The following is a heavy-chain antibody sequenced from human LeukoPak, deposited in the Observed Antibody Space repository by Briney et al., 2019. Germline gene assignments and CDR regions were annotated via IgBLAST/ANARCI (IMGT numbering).Heavy chain of an antibody. V-gene: IGHV3-30*02. D-gene: IGHD3-10*01. CDR1: GFTFTNYG. J-gene: IGHJ4*02. CDR3: AKDITRFGDRRPFDS. CDR2: IRFDENNK. Sequence: PGGSLRLSCAASGFTFTNYGMHWVRQAPGKGLEWVAFIRFDENNKCYADSMKGRFTISRDNSKNTLYLEMNSLQAEDAAVYYCAKDITRFGDRRPFDSWGQGTLVTVSS.